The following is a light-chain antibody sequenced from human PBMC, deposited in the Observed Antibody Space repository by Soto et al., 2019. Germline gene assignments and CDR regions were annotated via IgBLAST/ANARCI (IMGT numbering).Light chain of an antibody. J-gene: IGLJ3*02. CDR3: AAWDDSLHGWV. V-gene: IGLV1-36*01. CDR1: SSNIGNNA. Sequence: QSVLTQPPSVSAAPRQRVTISCSGSSSNIGNNAVTWYRQLPGKAPKLLIYYDDLLPSGVSDRFSGSKSGTSASLAISGLQSEDEAHYYCAAWDDSLHGWVFGGGTKLTVL. CDR2: YDD.